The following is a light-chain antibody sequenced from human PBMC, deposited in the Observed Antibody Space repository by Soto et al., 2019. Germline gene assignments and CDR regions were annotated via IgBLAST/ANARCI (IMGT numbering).Light chain of an antibody. V-gene: IGLV1-44*01. CDR3: AAWDDSLNGWV. Sequence: QAVVTQPPSASGTPGQRVTISCSGSSSIIGTNSVNWYQQLPGTAPKLLIFSSNQRPSGVPDRFSGSRSGTSASLAINGLQSDDEADYYCAAWDDSLNGWVFGGGTKLTVL. J-gene: IGLJ3*02. CDR2: SSN. CDR1: SSIIGTNS.